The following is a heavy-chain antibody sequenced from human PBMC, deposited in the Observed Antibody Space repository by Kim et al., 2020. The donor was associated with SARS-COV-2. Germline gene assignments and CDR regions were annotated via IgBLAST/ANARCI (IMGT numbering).Heavy chain of an antibody. D-gene: IGHD1-26*01. CDR1: GDSIGTYY. CDR2: IYNIGRT. V-gene: IGHV4-59*13. Sequence: SETLSLTCTVSGDSIGTYYWTWIRQPPGRGLEWIGYIYNIGRTNYNSSLKSRVTISLDTSKNEFSLRLSSVTAADTAIYYCVREMVGATGWFDPWGQGTLVTVSS. CDR3: VREMVGATGWFDP. J-gene: IGHJ5*02.